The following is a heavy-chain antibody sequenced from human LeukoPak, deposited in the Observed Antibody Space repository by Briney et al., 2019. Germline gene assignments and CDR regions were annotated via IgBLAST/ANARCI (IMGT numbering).Heavy chain of an antibody. CDR1: GGSISSYY. CDR2: IYYSGST. V-gene: IGHV4-59*01. D-gene: IGHD3-10*01. Sequence: SETLSLTCTDSGGSISSYYWSWIRQPPGKGLEWIGYIYYSGSTNYNPSLKSRVTISVDTSKNQFSLKLSSVTAADTAVYYCARGPRYYGSGSFNWFDRWGQGTLVTVSS. J-gene: IGHJ5*02. CDR3: ARGPRYYGSGSFNWFDR.